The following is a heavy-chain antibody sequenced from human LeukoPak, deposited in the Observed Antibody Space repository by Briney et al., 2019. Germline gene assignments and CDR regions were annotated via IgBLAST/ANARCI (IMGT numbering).Heavy chain of an antibody. Sequence: QPGGSLRLSCAASGFTFSSYAMNWVRQAPAKGLEWVSAISGSGTSTYYADSVKGRFTISRDNSKNTLFLQMNSLRAEDTAVYYCATAREGTVTLINYCGQGTLVTVSS. CDR2: ISGSGTST. J-gene: IGHJ4*02. V-gene: IGHV3-23*01. D-gene: IGHD4-17*01. CDR3: ATAREGTVTLINY. CDR1: GFTFSSYA.